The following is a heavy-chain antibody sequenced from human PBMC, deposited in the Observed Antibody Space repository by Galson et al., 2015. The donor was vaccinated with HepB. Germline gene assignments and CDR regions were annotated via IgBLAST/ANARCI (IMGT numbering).Heavy chain of an antibody. J-gene: IGHJ6*02. CDR2: IIPIFGTA. CDR3: ARGQETTGIAAAGTPYYGMDV. CDR1: GGTFSSYA. Sequence: SVKVSCKASGGTFSSYAISWVRQAPGQGLEWMGGIIPIFGTANYAQKFQGRVTITADKSTSTAYMELSSLRSEDTAVYYCARGQETTGIAAAGTPYYGMDVWGQGTTVTVSS. D-gene: IGHD6-13*01. V-gene: IGHV1-69*06.